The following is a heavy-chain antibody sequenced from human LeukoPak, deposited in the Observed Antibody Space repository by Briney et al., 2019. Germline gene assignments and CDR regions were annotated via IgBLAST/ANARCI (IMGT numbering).Heavy chain of an antibody. CDR1: GYTFTSYG. CDR3: AIAMVRGVIYAFDI. CDR2: IIPILGIA. V-gene: IGHV1-69*04. D-gene: IGHD3-10*01. Sequence: GASVKVSCKASGYTFTSYGISWVRQAPGQGLEWMGRIIPILGIANYAQKFQGRVTITADKSTSTAYMELSSLRSEDTAVYYCAIAMVRGVIYAFDIWGQGTMVTVSS. J-gene: IGHJ3*02.